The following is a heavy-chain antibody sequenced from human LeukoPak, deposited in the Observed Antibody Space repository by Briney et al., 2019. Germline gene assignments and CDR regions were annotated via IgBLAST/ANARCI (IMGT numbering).Heavy chain of an antibody. D-gene: IGHD3-16*01. V-gene: IGHV4-59*01. CDR2: IYNTGSV. CDR1: GGSISSYY. Sequence: PSEALSLTCTVSGGSISSYYWNWIRQSPGKGLEWIAFIYNTGSVNYNPSLRSRVTISVDTSKNQFSLNLKSVTAADTAVYYCAGNRNALGDVNWLDPWGQGTLVTVSS. CDR3: AGNRNALGDVNWLDP. J-gene: IGHJ5*02.